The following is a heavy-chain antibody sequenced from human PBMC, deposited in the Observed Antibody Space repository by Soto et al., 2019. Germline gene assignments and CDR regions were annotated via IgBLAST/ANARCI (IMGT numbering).Heavy chain of an antibody. CDR2: ISGSGGSNG. V-gene: IGHV3-23*01. Sequence: GGSLRLSCAASGFTFSSYAMSWVRQAPGKGLEWVSAISGSGGSNGYYADSVKGRLTISRDNSKNTLYLQMNSLITEDTAVYYCARPWGPSHYYYYYGMDVWGQGTTVTVSS. CDR1: GFTFSSYA. D-gene: IGHD7-27*01. J-gene: IGHJ6*02. CDR3: ARPWGPSHYYYYYGMDV.